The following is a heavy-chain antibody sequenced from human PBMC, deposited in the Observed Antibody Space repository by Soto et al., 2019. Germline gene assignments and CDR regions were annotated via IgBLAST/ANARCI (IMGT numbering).Heavy chain of an antibody. CDR1: GGSISSGGYS. CDR3: AGASGVPGDFDY. Sequence: SETLSLTCAVSGGSISSGGYSWSWIRQPPGKGLEWIGYIYHSGSTYYNPSLKSRVTISVDRSKNQFSLKLSSVTAADSAVYYCAGASGVPGDFDYWGQGILVTVSS. V-gene: IGHV4-30-2*01. J-gene: IGHJ4*02. CDR2: IYHSGST.